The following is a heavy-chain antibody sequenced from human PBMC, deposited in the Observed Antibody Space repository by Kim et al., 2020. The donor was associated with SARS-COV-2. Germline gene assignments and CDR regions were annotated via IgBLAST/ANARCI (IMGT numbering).Heavy chain of an antibody. D-gene: IGHD2-2*01. CDR1: GYTFTGYY. CDR3: AREIVVVPAAMQEYYYYYYGMDV. V-gene: IGHV1-2*02. CDR2: INPNSGGT. J-gene: IGHJ6*02. Sequence: ASVKVSCKAYGYTFTGYYMHWVRQAPGQGLEWMGWINPNSGGTNYAQKFQGRVTMTRDTSISTAYMELSRLRSDDTAVYYCAREIVVVPAAMQEYYYYYYGMDVWGQGTTITVSS.